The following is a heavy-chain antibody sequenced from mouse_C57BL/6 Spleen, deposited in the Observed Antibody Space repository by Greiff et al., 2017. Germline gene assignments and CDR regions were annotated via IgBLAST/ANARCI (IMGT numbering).Heavy chain of an antibody. V-gene: IGHV1-9*01. CDR2: ILPGSGST. CDR1: GYTFTGYW. J-gene: IGHJ3*01. CDR3: ANAPITTVVAPFAY. Sequence: QVQLQQSGAELMKPGASVKLSCKATGYTFTGYWIEWVKQRPGHGLEWIGEILPGSGSTNYNEKFKGKATFTADTSSNTAYMQLSSLTTEDSAIYYCANAPITTVVAPFAYWGQGTLVTVSA. D-gene: IGHD1-1*01.